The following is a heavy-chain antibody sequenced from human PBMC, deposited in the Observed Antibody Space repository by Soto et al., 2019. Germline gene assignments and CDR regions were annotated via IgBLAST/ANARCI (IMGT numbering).Heavy chain of an antibody. Sequence: QVQLVESGGGVVQPGRSLRLSCAASGFTFSSYAMHWVRQAPGKGLEWVAVISYDGSNKYYADSVKGRFTISRDNSKNTLYLQMNSLRAEDTAVYYCARRHYGDFDYWGQETLVTVSS. D-gene: IGHD4-17*01. CDR2: ISYDGSNK. CDR3: ARRHYGDFDY. CDR1: GFTFSSYA. J-gene: IGHJ4*02. V-gene: IGHV3-30-3*01.